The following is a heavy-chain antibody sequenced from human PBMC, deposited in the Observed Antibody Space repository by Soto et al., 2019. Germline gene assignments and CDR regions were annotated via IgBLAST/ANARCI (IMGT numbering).Heavy chain of an antibody. CDR3: ARDSDRHSTSCFFPPHV. CDR2: ISGGGSYI. V-gene: IGHV3-21*06. J-gene: IGHJ6*02. D-gene: IGHD2-2*01. Sequence: GGSLRLSCSASGFTFSDENMSWVRQVPGKGLEWVSGISGGGSYIFYADSVQGRFSISRDNAKNSLFLEMNSLRVEDTAVYYCARDSDRHSTSCFFPPHVWGQGTTVTVSS. CDR1: GFTFSDEN.